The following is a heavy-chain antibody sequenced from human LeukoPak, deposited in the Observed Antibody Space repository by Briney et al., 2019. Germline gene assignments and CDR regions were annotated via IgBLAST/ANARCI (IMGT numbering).Heavy chain of an antibody. Sequence: PGGSLRLSCAASGFTFSSYSMNWVRQAPGKGLEWVSSISSSSSYIYYADSVKGRFTISRDNAKNSLYLQMNSLRAEDTAVYYCARSLEVVTADSGFDYWGQGTLVTVSS. CDR3: ARSLEVVTADSGFDY. V-gene: IGHV3-21*01. D-gene: IGHD2-21*02. CDR1: GFTFSSYS. CDR2: ISSSSSYI. J-gene: IGHJ4*02.